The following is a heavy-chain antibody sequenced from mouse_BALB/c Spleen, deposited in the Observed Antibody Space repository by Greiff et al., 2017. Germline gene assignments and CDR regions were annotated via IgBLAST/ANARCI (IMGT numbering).Heavy chain of an antibody. CDR3: ALYGSSYAWFAY. CDR1: GYSFTGYF. CDR2: INPYNGDT. Sequence: VQLQQSGPELVKPGASVKISCKASGYSFTGYFMNWVMQSHGKSLEWIGRINPYNGDTFYNQKFKGKATLTVDKSSSTAHMELRSLASEDSAVYYCALYGSSYAWFAYWGQGTLVTVSA. D-gene: IGHD1-1*01. V-gene: IGHV1-20*02. J-gene: IGHJ3*01.